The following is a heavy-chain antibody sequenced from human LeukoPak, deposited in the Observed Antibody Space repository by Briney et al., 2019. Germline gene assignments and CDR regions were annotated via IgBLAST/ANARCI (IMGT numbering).Heavy chain of an antibody. J-gene: IGHJ4*02. CDR3: ARFGQSGYYDSSGTDC. Sequence: ASVKVSCKASGYTFTSYYMHWVRQAPGQGLEWMGIINPSGGSTSYAQKFQGRVTMTRDTSTSTVYMELSSLRSEDTAVYYCARFGQSGYYDSSGTDCWGQGTLVTVSS. CDR1: GYTFTSYY. CDR2: INPSGGST. V-gene: IGHV1-46*01. D-gene: IGHD3-22*01.